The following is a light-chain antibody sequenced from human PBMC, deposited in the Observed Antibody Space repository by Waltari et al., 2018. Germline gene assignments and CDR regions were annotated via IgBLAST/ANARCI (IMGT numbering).Light chain of an antibody. CDR2: EVS. Sequence: QSALTQPASVSGSPGQSITISCSGTSSDVGGFDSVCWYQQHQGKAPKLIIYEVSVRPSGVSHRYAGSKSGNTASLTISGLQAEDEADYYCSTSTTTSTHVFGTGTKVTVL. CDR3: STSTTTSTHV. V-gene: IGLV2-14*01. CDR1: SSDVGGFDS. J-gene: IGLJ1*01.